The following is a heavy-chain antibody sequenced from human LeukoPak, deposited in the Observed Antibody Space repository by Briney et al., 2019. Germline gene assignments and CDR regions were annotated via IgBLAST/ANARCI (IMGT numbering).Heavy chain of an antibody. D-gene: IGHD3-9*01. CDR2: MFSGESP. CDR1: GGSISSSPYY. CDR3: ARVTGYMIEDYFDY. J-gene: IGHJ4*02. V-gene: IGHV4-39*07. Sequence: SETLSLTCAVSGGSISSSPYYWGWIRHSPGKGLEWIGSMFSGESPYYNPSLKSRVTISVDTSKNQFSLKLRSVAAADTAVYYCARVTGYMIEDYFDYWGQGILVTVSS.